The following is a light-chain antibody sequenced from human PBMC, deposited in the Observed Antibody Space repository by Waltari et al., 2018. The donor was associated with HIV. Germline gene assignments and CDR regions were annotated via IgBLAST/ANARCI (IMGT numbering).Light chain of an antibody. V-gene: IGKV3-11*01. Sequence: EIVLTQSPATLSLSPGERATLSCRASQSVSSYLAWYQQKPGQAPRLRIYDASNRATGIPARFSGSGSGTDFTLTISSLEPEDVAVYYCQRRSNWPITFGQGTRLEIK. CDR3: QRRSNWPIT. CDR1: QSVSSY. CDR2: DAS. J-gene: IGKJ5*01.